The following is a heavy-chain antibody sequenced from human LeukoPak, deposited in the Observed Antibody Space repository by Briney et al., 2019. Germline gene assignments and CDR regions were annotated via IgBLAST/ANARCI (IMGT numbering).Heavy chain of an antibody. D-gene: IGHD1-26*01. J-gene: IGHJ4*02. CDR2: IRSEAYGGTT. Sequence: PGGSLRLSCTASGFTFGDYAMSWVRQAPGKGLEWVGFIRSEAYGGTTGYAASVKGRFTISRDDSKSIAYLQMNSLKTEDTAVYYCTRDGWELLGYFDYWGQGTLVTVSS. V-gene: IGHV3-49*04. CDR3: TRDGWELLGYFDY. CDR1: GFTFGDYA.